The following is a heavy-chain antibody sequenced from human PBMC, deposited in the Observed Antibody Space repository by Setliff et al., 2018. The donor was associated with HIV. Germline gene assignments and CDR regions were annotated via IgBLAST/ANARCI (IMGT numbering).Heavy chain of an antibody. CDR2: IRSKVNTYAT. J-gene: IGHJ6*02. D-gene: IGHD3-3*01. Sequence: LRLSCAASGFTFSGSDMHWVRQASGKGLEWVGRIRSKVNTYATAYAASVKGRFIISRDDSKNTAYLQLNSLKTEDTAVYYCSRQIFGVLIGYYGLDVWGQGTTVTVSS. CDR3: SRQIFGVLIGYYGLDV. V-gene: IGHV3-73*01. CDR1: GFTFSGSD.